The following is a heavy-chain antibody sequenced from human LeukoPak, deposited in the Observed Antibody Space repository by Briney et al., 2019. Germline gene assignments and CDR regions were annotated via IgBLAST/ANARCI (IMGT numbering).Heavy chain of an antibody. D-gene: IGHD3-3*01. J-gene: IGHJ4*02. V-gene: IGHV4-34*01. CDR3: ARGRASDFCSGYYHFDY. CDR1: GGSFSGYY. CDR2: INHSGST. Sequence: SETLSLTCAVYGGSFSGYYWSWLRQPPGKGLEWIGEINHSGSTNYNPFLKSRVTISVATSKNQFSLKLSPVPAADTAVYYCARGRASDFCSGYYHFDYWGQGTLVTVSS.